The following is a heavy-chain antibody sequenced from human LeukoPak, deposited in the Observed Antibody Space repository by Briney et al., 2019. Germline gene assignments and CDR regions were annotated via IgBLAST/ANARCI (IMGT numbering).Heavy chain of an antibody. V-gene: IGHV4-34*01. Sequence: PSETLSLTCAVYGGSFSGYYWSWIRQPPGKGLEWIGEINHSGSTNYNPPLKSRVTISVDTSKNQFSLKLSSVTAADTAVYYCARSSSIVVVPAAMMFFYWGQGTLVTVSS. D-gene: IGHD2-2*01. CDR3: ARSSSIVVVPAAMMFFY. CDR1: GGSFSGYY. J-gene: IGHJ4*02. CDR2: INHSGST.